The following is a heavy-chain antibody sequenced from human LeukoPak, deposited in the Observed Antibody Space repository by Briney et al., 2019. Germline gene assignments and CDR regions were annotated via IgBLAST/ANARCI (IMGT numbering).Heavy chain of an antibody. CDR2: IYHSGST. V-gene: IGHV4-59*01. D-gene: IGHD1-1*01. CDR1: GGSISSYY. J-gene: IGHJ4*02. Sequence: PSETLSLTCTVSGGSISSYYWSWIRQPPGKGLEWIGYIYHSGSTNYNPSLKSRVTISVDTSKNQFSLKLSSVTAAATAVYYCASGPRTNWARFDYWGQGTQVTVSS. CDR3: ASGPRTNWARFDY.